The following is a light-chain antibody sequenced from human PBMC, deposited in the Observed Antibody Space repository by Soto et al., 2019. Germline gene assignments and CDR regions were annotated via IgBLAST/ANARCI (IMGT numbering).Light chain of an antibody. CDR1: SSDVGGYNY. J-gene: IGLJ1*01. CDR3: CSYAGSYSYV. V-gene: IGLV2-11*01. Sequence: QSVLAQPRSVSGSPGQSVAISCTGTSSDVGGYNYVSWYQQHPGKAPKLMIYDVTKRPSGVPDRFSASKSGNTASLTISGLHADDEADYYCCSYAGSYSYVFATGTKVTVL. CDR2: DVT.